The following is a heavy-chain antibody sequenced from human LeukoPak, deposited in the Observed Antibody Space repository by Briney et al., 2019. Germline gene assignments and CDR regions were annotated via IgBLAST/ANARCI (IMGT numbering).Heavy chain of an antibody. J-gene: IGHJ6*03. V-gene: IGHV3-48*01. D-gene: IGHD4/OR15-4a*01. CDR1: GFTLSTHH. CDR2: ISADSNTM. CDR3: AREHAVGTIVPGWTYRGNYYYYMDV. Sequence: GGSLRLSCAASGFTLSTHHMNWVRQAPGKGLEWVSYISADSNTMYYADSVRGRFTISRDSAENSVYLQMSSLRADDTAVYFCAREHAVGTIVPGWTYRGNYYYYMDVWGKGTTVTVFS.